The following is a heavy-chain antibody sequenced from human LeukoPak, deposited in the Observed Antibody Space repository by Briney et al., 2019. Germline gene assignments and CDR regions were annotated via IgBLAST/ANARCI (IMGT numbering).Heavy chain of an antibody. D-gene: IGHD6-13*01. CDR1: GYTFTGYY. V-gene: IGHV1-2*02. CDR3: ARARARIAAADTLSGFDY. J-gene: IGHJ4*02. CDR2: INPNSGGT. Sequence: GASVKVSCKASGYTFTGYYMHWVRQAPGQGLEWMGWINPNSGGTNYAQKFQGRVTMTRDTSISTAYMELSRLRPDDTAVYYCARARARIAAADTLSGFDYWGQGTLVTVSS.